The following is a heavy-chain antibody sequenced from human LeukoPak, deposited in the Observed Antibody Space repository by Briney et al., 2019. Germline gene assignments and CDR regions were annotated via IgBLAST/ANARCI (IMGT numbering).Heavy chain of an antibody. CDR2: IYHSGST. J-gene: IGHJ4*02. V-gene: IGHV4-34*01. Sequence: SETLSLTCAVYGGSFSGYYWSWIRQPPGKGLEWIGSIYHSGSTYYNSSLKSRVTISVDTSKNQFSLKLRSVTAADTAVYYCVRADILTGPVDYWGQGTLVTVSS. CDR1: GGSFSGYY. CDR3: VRADILTGPVDY. D-gene: IGHD3-9*01.